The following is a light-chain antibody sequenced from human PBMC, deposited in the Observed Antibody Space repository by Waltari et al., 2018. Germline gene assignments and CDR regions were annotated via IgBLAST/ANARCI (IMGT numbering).Light chain of an antibody. CDR2: SDS. J-gene: IGLJ1*01. Sequence: SYVLTQPPSVSVAPGESARITWGGNNIGTKSVHWYQQKPGQAPVLVIYSDSARPSGIPVRFSGANAGNTATLTICRVEAGDEADYYCQVWEISRDHYVFGSGTEVTVL. CDR3: QVWEISRDHYV. CDR1: NIGTKS. V-gene: IGLV3-21*01.